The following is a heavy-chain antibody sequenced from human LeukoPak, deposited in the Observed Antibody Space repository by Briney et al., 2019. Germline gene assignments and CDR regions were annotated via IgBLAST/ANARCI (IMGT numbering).Heavy chain of an antibody. CDR3: AREDYYDSSGYYLDC. CDR2: INHSRST. Sequence: SETLSLTCAVYGGSFSGYYWTWIRQPPGKGLEWIGEINHSRSTKYSPSLKSRLTISVDTSKNQFSLKLSSVTAADTAVYYCAREDYYDSSGYYLDCWGQGTLVTVSS. V-gene: IGHV4-34*01. D-gene: IGHD3-22*01. J-gene: IGHJ4*02. CDR1: GGSFSGYY.